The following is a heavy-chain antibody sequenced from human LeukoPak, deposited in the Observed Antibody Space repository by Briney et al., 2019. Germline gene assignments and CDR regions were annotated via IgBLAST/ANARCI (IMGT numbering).Heavy chain of an antibody. J-gene: IGHJ4*02. CDR2: IHTSDST. CDR1: GGSISSSSYY. D-gene: IGHD1-20*01. V-gene: IGHV4-39*07. Sequence: SETLSLTCTVSGGSISSSSYYWGWIRQPPGKGLEWIGRIHTSDSTNYNPSLKSRVIMSADTSKNQFSLNLSSMTAADTAVYYCARDSGVTGTGGLFDYWGQGTLVTVSS. CDR3: ARDSGVTGTGGLFDY.